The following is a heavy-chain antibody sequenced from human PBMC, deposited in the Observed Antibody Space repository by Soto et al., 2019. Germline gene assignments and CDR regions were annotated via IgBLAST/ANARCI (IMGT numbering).Heavy chain of an antibody. J-gene: IGHJ4*02. D-gene: IGHD6-19*01. CDR3: ARDRSMYSSGWPSFDY. Sequence: GGSLRLSCAASGFTFSSYGMHWVRQAPGKGLEWVAVIWYDGSNKYYADSVKGRFTISRDNSKNTLYLQMNSLRAEDTAVYYCARDRSMYSSGWPSFDYWGQGTLVTVSS. V-gene: IGHV3-33*01. CDR2: IWYDGSNK. CDR1: GFTFSSYG.